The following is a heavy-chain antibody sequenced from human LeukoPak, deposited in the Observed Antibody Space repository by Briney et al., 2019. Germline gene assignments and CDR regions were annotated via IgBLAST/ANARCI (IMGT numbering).Heavy chain of an antibody. Sequence: SVKVSCKASGGTFSSYAISWVRQAPGQGLEWMGRIIPIFGTANYAQKFQGRVTITTDESTSTAYMELSSLRSEDTAVHYCARELGGNGFQHWGQGTLVTVSS. D-gene: IGHD4-23*01. CDR3: ARELGGNGFQH. CDR1: GGTFSSYA. CDR2: IIPIFGTA. V-gene: IGHV1-69*05. J-gene: IGHJ1*01.